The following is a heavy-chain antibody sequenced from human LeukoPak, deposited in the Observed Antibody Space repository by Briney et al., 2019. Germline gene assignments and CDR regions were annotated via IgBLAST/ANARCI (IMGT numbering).Heavy chain of an antibody. CDR2: ISTTSSTI. V-gene: IGHV3-48*02. CDR3: ARGKEKWLDHFDY. Sequence: GGSLRLSCAASGFTFSSYGMNWVRQAPGKGLEWVSYISTTSSTIYYADSVKGRFTMSRDNAKSLLYLQMDSLRDEDTAVYYCARGKEKWLDHFDYWGQGSLVTVSS. CDR1: GFTFSSYG. J-gene: IGHJ4*02. D-gene: IGHD6-19*01.